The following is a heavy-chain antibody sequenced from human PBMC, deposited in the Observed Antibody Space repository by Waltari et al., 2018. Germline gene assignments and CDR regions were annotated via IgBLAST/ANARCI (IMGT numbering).Heavy chain of an antibody. CDR2: IYPADSDT. D-gene: IGHD6-19*01. J-gene: IGHJ3*02. CDR3: ARRSFFSGNAAFDI. CDR1: GYSFNNYW. Sequence: EVQLVQSGAEVKKPGQSLKISCKGSGYSFNNYWIGWVRQMPGKGLAGMGVIYPADSDTRYSPSFQGQVTMSADKSISTAYLQWSSLKASDTAMYYCARRSFFSGNAAFDIWGQGTMVTVSS. V-gene: IGHV5-51*01.